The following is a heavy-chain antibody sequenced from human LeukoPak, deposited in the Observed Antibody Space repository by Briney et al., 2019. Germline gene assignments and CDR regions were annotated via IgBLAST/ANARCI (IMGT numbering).Heavy chain of an antibody. J-gene: IGHJ3*01. V-gene: IGHV3-23*01. CDR1: GFIFSSAA. Sequence: GGSLILSCAASGFIFSSAAMTWVRQAPGKGLEWVSLIASSGGSTYYADSVKGRFTISRDNSKNTLSLQMNSLRVEDTAIYYCAKDIQLSTWGLGTMVTVSS. D-gene: IGHD5-24*01. CDR2: IASSGGST. CDR3: AKDIQLST.